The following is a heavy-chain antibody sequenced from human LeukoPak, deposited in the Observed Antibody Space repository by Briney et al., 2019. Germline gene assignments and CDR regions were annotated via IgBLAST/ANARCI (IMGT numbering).Heavy chain of an antibody. CDR3: AKGLSGAVAGPVDAFDI. CDR2: ISGSGGST. J-gene: IGHJ3*02. CDR1: GFTFSSYA. Sequence: AGGSLRLSCAASGFTFSSYAMSWVRQAPGKGLEWVSAISGSGGSTYYADSVKGRFTISRDNSKNTLYLQMNSLRAEDTAVYYCAKGLSGAVAGPVDAFDIWGQGTMVTVSS. D-gene: IGHD6-19*01. V-gene: IGHV3-23*01.